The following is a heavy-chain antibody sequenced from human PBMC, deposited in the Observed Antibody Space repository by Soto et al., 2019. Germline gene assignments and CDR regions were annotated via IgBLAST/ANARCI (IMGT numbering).Heavy chain of an antibody. CDR1: GYTFTSYG. V-gene: IGHV1-18*04. D-gene: IGHD3-10*01. J-gene: IGHJ4*02. CDR2: IGVYNNNR. Sequence: QVPLVQSGAEVKKPGASVKVSCKASGYTFTSYGISWVRQAPGQGLEWMGWIGVYNNNRNYAQKVQGRVTMTTDTSTSTAYMELRSLISDDTAVYYCARDQLGARGDYWGQGTLVTVSS. CDR3: ARDQLGARGDY.